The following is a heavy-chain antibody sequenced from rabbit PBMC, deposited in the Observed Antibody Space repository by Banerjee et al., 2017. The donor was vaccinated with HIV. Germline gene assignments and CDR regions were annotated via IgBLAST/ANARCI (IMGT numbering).Heavy chain of an antibody. Sequence: QEQLEESGGGLVKPGGTLTLTCKASGFDLSSNAMCWVRQAPGKGPEWIACIYTSSGNTVYASWAKGRFTISKTSSTTVTLQMTSLTAADTATYFCARDLAGVIGWNFNLWGQGTLVTVS. J-gene: IGHJ4*01. CDR2: IYTSSGNT. CDR3: ARDLAGVIGWNFNL. V-gene: IGHV1S45*01. D-gene: IGHD4-1*01. CDR1: GFDLSSNA.